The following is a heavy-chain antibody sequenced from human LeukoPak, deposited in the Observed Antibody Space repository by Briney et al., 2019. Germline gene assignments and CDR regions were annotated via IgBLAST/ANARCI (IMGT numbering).Heavy chain of an antibody. D-gene: IGHD6-13*01. J-gene: IGHJ3*02. CDR3: ARDGIAAAGYHDAFDI. V-gene: IGHV3-30*02. CDR1: GFTFSSYG. Sequence: GGSLRLSCAASGFTFSSYGMHWVRQAPGKGLEWVAFIRYDGSNKYYADSVKGRFTISRDNSKNTLYLQMNSLRAEDTAVYYCARDGIAAAGYHDAFDIWGQGTMVTVSS. CDR2: IRYDGSNK.